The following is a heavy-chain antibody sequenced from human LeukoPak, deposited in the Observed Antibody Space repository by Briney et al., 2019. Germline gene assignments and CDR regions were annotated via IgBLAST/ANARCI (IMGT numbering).Heavy chain of an antibody. Sequence: PGESLRISCKGSGYSFTSYWISWVRQMPGKGLEWMGRIDPSDSYTNYSPSFQGHVTISADKSISTAYLQWSSLKASDTAMYYCAGLPSLAYYYYGMDVWGQGTTVTVSS. D-gene: IGHD1-1*01. J-gene: IGHJ6*02. V-gene: IGHV5-10-1*01. CDR2: IDPSDSYT. CDR3: AGLPSLAYYYYGMDV. CDR1: GYSFTSYW.